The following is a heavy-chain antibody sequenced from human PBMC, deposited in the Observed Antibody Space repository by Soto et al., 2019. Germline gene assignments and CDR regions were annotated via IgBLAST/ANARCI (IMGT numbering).Heavy chain of an antibody. Sequence: PSENLSLTCTVSGGSISSGGYYWSWIRQHPGKGLEWIGYIYYSGSTYYNPSLKSRVTISVDTSKNQFSLKLSSVTAADTAVYYCARSKGEWDAFDIWVQGTMVTVSS. CDR3: ARSKGEWDAFDI. V-gene: IGHV4-31*03. CDR1: GGSISSGGYY. D-gene: IGHD2-8*01. CDR2: IYYSGST. J-gene: IGHJ3*02.